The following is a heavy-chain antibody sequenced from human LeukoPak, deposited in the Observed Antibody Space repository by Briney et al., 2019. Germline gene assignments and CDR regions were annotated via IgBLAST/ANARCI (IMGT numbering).Heavy chain of an antibody. D-gene: IGHD4-17*01. Sequence: GGSLRLSCAASGLTFSIHWMNWVRQAPGKGLECVANINQDGSDKYYVDSVKGRFTISRDNTKNSLYLQMNSLRAEDTAVYYCASPYGDPTAFDIWGQGTMVTVSS. CDR2: INQDGSDK. CDR3: ASPYGDPTAFDI. V-gene: IGHV3-7*01. J-gene: IGHJ3*02. CDR1: GLTFSIHW.